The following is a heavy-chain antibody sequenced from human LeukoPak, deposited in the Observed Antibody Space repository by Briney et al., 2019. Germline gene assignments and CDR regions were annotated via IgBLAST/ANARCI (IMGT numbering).Heavy chain of an antibody. D-gene: IGHD3-10*01. Sequence: GGSLKLSCAASGFTFSDYTMSWVRQAPGKGLEWVSYISSSGSTIYYADSVKGRFTISRDNSKNTLYLQMNSLRAEDTAVYYCAKGGYYYGSGSYQEYYWGQGTLVTVSS. CDR3: AKGGYYYGSGSYQEYY. CDR2: ISSSGSTI. V-gene: IGHV3-23*01. J-gene: IGHJ4*02. CDR1: GFTFSDYT.